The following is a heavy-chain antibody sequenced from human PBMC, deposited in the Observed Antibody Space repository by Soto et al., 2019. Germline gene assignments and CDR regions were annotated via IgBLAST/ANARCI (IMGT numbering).Heavy chain of an antibody. J-gene: IGHJ6*02. D-gene: IGHD3-3*01. CDR2: IYPGGST. CDR1: GFTVSNTY. CDR3: ARGVGRDDFWSGFLDV. Sequence: GGSLRLSCAASGFTVSNTYMNWVRQAPGKGLEWVSVIYPGGSTYYADSVKGRFTISRDSSKNTLYLQMNSPRAEDTAVYYCARGVGRDDFWSGFLDVWGQGTTVTVSS. V-gene: IGHV3-66*01.